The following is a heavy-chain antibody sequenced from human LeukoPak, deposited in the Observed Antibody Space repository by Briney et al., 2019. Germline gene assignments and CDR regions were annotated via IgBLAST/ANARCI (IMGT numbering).Heavy chain of an antibody. CDR2: IYYSGST. V-gene: IGHV4-59*01. CDR3: ARALDGYYYYYMDV. J-gene: IGHJ6*03. D-gene: IGHD1-1*01. CDR1: GGSTNNYY. Sequence: PSETLSFTCTVSGGSTNNYYWSWIRQPPEKGLEWIGYIYYSGSTNYNPSLKSRVTISVDTSKKQFSLKLSSVTAADTAVYYCARALDGYYYYYMDVWGKGTTVTVSS.